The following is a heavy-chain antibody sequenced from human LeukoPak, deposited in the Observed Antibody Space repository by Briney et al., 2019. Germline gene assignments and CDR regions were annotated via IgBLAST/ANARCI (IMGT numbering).Heavy chain of an antibody. CDR1: GGSFSGYY. Sequence: SETLSLTCAVSGGSFSGYYWSWIRQPPGKGLEWIGEINHSGSTNYNPSLKSRVTISVDTTKNQFSLKLSSVTAADTAVYYCAKQGAGPRRITMFGVVPGDSFDIWGQGTMVTVSS. CDR3: AKQGAGPRRITMFGVVPGDSFDI. V-gene: IGHV4-34*01. D-gene: IGHD3-3*01. CDR2: INHSGST. J-gene: IGHJ3*02.